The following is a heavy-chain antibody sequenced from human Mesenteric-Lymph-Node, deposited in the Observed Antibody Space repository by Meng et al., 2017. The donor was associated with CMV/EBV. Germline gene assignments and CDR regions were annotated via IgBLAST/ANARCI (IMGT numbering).Heavy chain of an antibody. D-gene: IGHD7-27*01. J-gene: IGHJ2*01. V-gene: IGHV1-2*02. CDR2: IRPYSGGT. CDR1: GFTFTDYY. CDR3: ARSGDWGYFDL. Sequence: GGSLRLSCKASGFTFTDYYMHWVRQAPGQGPEWMGWIRPYSGGTKYAQRFEGRVTMTRDTSISTVYMELTSLRSDDAAVYYCARSGDWGYFDLWGRGTLVTVSS.